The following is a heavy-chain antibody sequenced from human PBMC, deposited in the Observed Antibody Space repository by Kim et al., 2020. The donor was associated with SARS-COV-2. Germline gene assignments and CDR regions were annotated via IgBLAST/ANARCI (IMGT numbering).Heavy chain of an antibody. D-gene: IGHD3-9*01. V-gene: IGHV3-15*01. CDR3: TTESYNYDILTGYSSGKYYFDY. CDR2: IKSKTDGGTT. Sequence: GGSLRLSCAASGFTFSNAWMSWVRQAPGKGLEWVGRIKSKTDGGTTDYAAPVKGRFTISRDDSKNTLYLQMNSLKTEDTAVYYCTTESYNYDILTGYSSGKYYFDYWGQGTLVTVSS. CDR1: GFTFSNAW. J-gene: IGHJ4*02.